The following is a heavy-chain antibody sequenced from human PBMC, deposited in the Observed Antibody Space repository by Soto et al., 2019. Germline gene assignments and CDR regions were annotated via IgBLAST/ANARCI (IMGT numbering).Heavy chain of an antibody. D-gene: IGHD2-15*01. V-gene: IGHV1-69*01. J-gene: IGHJ4*02. CDR1: GGTFSSYA. Sequence: QVQLVQSGAEVKKPGSSVKISCKASGGTFSSYAISWVRQAPGQGLEWMGGIIPIFGTASYAQKFQGRVTITADESTSTSCIALSSLRSEDTAVYYCASDDLGYCRGCSCDSPEGWGKGPLVTDSS. CDR2: IIPIFGTA. CDR3: ASDDLGYCRGCSCDSPEG.